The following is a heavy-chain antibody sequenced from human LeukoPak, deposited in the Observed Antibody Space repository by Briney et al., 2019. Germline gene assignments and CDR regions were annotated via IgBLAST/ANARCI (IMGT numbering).Heavy chain of an antibody. Sequence: SETLSLTCAVSGGSISSSSYYWGWIRQPPGKGLEWIGSIYYSGSTYYNPSLKSRVTISVDTSKSQFSLKLSSVTAADTAVYYCARHAGAFKDYWGQGTLVTVSS. D-gene: IGHD3-3*02. J-gene: IGHJ4*02. V-gene: IGHV4-39*01. CDR2: IYYSGST. CDR1: GGSISSSSYY. CDR3: ARHAGAFKDY.